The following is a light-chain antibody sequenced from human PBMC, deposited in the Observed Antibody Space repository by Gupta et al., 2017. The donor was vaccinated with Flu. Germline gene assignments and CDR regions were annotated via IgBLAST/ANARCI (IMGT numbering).Light chain of an antibody. V-gene: IGKV1-39*01. J-gene: IGKJ4*01. CDR2: ITS. Sequence: DIQMTQSPSSLSASVGDRVTITCRASQSISSYLNWYQQKPGKAPQLLIYITSSLQSGVPSRFSGSGSGTDFTLTIIRPQPEEFATYYCQHSYSSPVTFGGGTKVEIK. CDR1: QSISSY. CDR3: QHSYSSPVT.